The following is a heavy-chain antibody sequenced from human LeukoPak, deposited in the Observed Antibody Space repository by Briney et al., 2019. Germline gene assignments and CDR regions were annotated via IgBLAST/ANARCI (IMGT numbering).Heavy chain of an antibody. CDR1: GYTFPIYG. Sequence: SVQVSCNASGYTFPIYGISWVRQAPGQGLEWMGWISAYNGNTNYAQKLQGRVTMTTDTSTSTAYMELRSLRSDDTAVYYCARDRGSTSCYGYWGQGTLVTVSS. CDR2: ISAYNGNT. J-gene: IGHJ4*02. D-gene: IGHD2-2*01. V-gene: IGHV1-18*01. CDR3: ARDRGSTSCYGY.